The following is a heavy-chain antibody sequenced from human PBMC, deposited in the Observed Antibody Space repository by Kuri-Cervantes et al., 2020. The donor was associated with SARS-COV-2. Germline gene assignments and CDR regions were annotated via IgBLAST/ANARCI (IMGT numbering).Heavy chain of an antibody. D-gene: IGHD2-2*02. V-gene: IGHV1-46*01. J-gene: IGHJ6*03. CDR3: ARGPSNIVVVPAAIPENYYYYYMDV. CDR2: INPSGGST. Sequence: ASVKVSCKASGYTFTSYYMHWVRQAPGQGLEWMGIINPSGGSTSYAQKFQGRVTMTRNTSISTAYMELSSLRSEDTAVYYCARGPSNIVVVPAAIPENYYYYYMDVWGKGTTVTVS. CDR1: GYTFTSYY.